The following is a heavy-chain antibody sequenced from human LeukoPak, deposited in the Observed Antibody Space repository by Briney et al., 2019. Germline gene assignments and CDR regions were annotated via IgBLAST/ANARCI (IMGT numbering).Heavy chain of an antibody. CDR3: ARVASWVTMVRGVENWFDP. Sequence: GGSLRLSCAASGFTFSSYWMSWVRQAPGKGLEWVANIKQDGSERYYVDSVKGRFTISRDNAKNSLYLQMNSLRAEDTAVYYCARVASWVTMVRGVENWFDPWGQGTLVTVSS. D-gene: IGHD3-10*01. J-gene: IGHJ5*02. V-gene: IGHV3-7*01. CDR2: IKQDGSER. CDR1: GFTFSSYW.